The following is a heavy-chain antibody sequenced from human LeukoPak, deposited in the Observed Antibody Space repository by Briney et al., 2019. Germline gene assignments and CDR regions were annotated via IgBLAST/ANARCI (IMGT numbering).Heavy chain of an antibody. Sequence: GGSLGLSCAASGITVSSSYMSWVRQAPGKGLEWISVIYSSGTTYYADSVRGRFTISRDNSKNTLYLQMNSLRAEDTAVYYCARELEMATIDYWGQGTLVTVSS. J-gene: IGHJ4*02. CDR3: ARELEMATIDY. CDR2: IYSSGTT. D-gene: IGHD5-24*01. CDR1: GITVSSSY. V-gene: IGHV3-66*01.